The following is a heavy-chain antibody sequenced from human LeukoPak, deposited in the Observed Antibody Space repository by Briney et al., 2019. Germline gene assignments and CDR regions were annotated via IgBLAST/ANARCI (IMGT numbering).Heavy chain of an antibody. Sequence: SETLSLTCTVSGGSISGGTYYWGWFRQPPGKGLEWIGTIYYSGSTYYNPSLKSRVTISVDTSKNQFSLKLSSVTAADTAVYYCARYHSGRTFDYWGQGTLVTVSS. CDR3: ARYHSGRTFDY. CDR2: IYYSGST. J-gene: IGHJ4*02. V-gene: IGHV4-39*07. CDR1: GGSISGGTYY. D-gene: IGHD3-10*01.